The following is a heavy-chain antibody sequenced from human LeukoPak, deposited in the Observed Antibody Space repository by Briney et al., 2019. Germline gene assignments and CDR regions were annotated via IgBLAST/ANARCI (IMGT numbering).Heavy chain of an antibody. CDR2: LSYSGKT. CDR3: ARAVDCGGDCYSGLDADY. D-gene: IGHD2-21*02. Sequence: SDTLSLTCIISGGSISSSTYYWGWIRQPPGKGLEWIGTLSYSGKTYYNPSLKSRVTISIDTSKNQFSLNLSSVTAADTAVYYCARAVDCGGDCYSGLDADYWGQGTLVTVSS. V-gene: IGHV4-39*07. CDR1: GGSISSSTYY. J-gene: IGHJ4*02.